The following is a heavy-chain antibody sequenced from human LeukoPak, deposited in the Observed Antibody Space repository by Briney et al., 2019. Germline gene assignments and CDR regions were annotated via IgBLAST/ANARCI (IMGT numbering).Heavy chain of an antibody. CDR1: GFTFDDYA. CDR3: ARGRGDYRLTPHDC. Sequence: GGSLRLSCAASGFTFDDYAMHWVRHAPGRGLEWVSGISWNSGSIGYADSVKGRFTISRDNVKNSLYLQMNSLRAEDTAVYFCARGRGDYRLTPHDCWGQGTLVTVSS. D-gene: IGHD4-17*01. V-gene: IGHV3-9*01. J-gene: IGHJ4*02. CDR2: ISWNSGSI.